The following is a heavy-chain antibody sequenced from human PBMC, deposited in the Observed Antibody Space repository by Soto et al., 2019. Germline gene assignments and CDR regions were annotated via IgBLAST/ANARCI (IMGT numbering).Heavy chain of an antibody. D-gene: IGHD6-6*01. Sequence: SQTRSLTCGISGDSVASNSAAWDWIRQSPSRGLEWLGRTYYRSKWYNDYAVSVKSRITINPDTSKNQFSLQLNSVTPEDTAVFFCAGDPFNPARPYYFAFRGKGSLVPVSS. CDR2: TYYRSKWYN. V-gene: IGHV6-1*01. J-gene: IGHJ4*02. CDR1: GDSVASNSAA. CDR3: AGDPFNPARPYYFAF.